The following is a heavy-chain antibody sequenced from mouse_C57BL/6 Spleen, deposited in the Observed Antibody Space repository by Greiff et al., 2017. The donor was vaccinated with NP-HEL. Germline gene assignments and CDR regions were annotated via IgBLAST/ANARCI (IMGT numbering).Heavy chain of an antibody. D-gene: IGHD2-1*01. Sequence: QVQLQQSGPGLVQPSQSLSITCTVSGFSLTSYGVHWVRQSPGKGLEWLGVIWSGGSTDYNAAFISRLSISKDNSKSQVFFKMNSLQADDTAIYYCARGHGNHYFDYWGQGTTLTVSS. V-gene: IGHV2-2*01. CDR3: ARGHGNHYFDY. CDR1: GFSLTSYG. J-gene: IGHJ2*01. CDR2: IWSGGST.